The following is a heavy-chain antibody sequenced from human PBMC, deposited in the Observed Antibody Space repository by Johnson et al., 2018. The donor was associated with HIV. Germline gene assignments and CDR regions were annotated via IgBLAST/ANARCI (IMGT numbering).Heavy chain of an antibody. Sequence: VQLVESGGGLVQPGGSLRLSCAASGITVSSNYMSCVRQAPGKGLEWVSLIFSVGNTYYADSVQGRFTISRDNSNNMVYLQMDSLRPEDTAVYYCARDGRDLVTRGAFDIWGQGTVVTVSS. D-gene: IGHD5-18*01. V-gene: IGHV3-66*02. CDR3: ARDGRDLVTRGAFDI. CDR2: IFSVGNT. CDR1: GITVSSNY. J-gene: IGHJ3*02.